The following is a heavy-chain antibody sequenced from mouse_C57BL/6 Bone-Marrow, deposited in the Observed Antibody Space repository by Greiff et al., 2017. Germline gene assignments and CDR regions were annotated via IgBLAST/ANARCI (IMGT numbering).Heavy chain of an antibody. CDR1: GYTFTSYW. D-gene: IGHD5-1*01. J-gene: IGHJ4*01. CDR2: IYPSDSET. Sequence: QVQLQQPGAELVRPGSSVKLSCKASGYTFTSYWMAWVKQRHGQGLEWIGNIYPSDSETHYNQKFKDKATLTVDKSSSTAYMQRSSLTAEDSAVYYCARSIRSTLERSIYARDYWGQGTSGTVSA. CDR3: ARSIRSTLERSIYARDY. V-gene: IGHV1-61*01.